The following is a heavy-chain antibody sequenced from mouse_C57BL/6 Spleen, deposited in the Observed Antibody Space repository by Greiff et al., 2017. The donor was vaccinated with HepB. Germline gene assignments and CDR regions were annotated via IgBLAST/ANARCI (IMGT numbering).Heavy chain of an antibody. CDR1: GYTFTSYG. CDR3: ARRGSSPYYAMDY. D-gene: IGHD1-1*01. Sequence: VQLQESGAELARPGASVKLSCKASGYTFTSYGISWVKQRTGQGLEWIGEIYPRSGNTYYNEKFKGKATLTADKSSSTAYMELRSLTSEDSAVYFCARRGSSPYYAMDYWGQGTSVTVSS. CDR2: IYPRSGNT. J-gene: IGHJ4*01. V-gene: IGHV1-81*01.